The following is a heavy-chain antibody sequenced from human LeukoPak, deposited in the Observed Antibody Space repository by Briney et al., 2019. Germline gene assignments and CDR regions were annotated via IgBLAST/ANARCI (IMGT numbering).Heavy chain of an antibody. CDR3: AKVIPYYDSSGYSAFDI. D-gene: IGHD3-22*01. Sequence: GGSLRLSCAASGFSFSRYGMHWVRQAPGKGLEWVAFARYDGNLQFYADSVKGRFTISRDNSKNTLYLQMNSLRAEDTAVYYCAKVIPYYDSSGYSAFDIWGQGTMVTVSS. J-gene: IGHJ3*02. V-gene: IGHV3-30*02. CDR2: ARYDGNLQ. CDR1: GFSFSRYG.